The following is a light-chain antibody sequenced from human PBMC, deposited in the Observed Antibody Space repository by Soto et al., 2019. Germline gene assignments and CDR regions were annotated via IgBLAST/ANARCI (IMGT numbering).Light chain of an antibody. CDR1: QSVLHSSNNKDY. J-gene: IGKJ3*01. CDR2: WAS. CDR3: QKYYSTPFT. Sequence: DIVMTQSPDSLAVSLGERATIYCKSSQSVLHSSNNKDYLAWYQQKPGQSPKLLIYWASTRESGVPDRFSGSGSATEFTLTISSLQAEDVEVYYCQKYYSTPFTFGPGNKVDIK. V-gene: IGKV4-1*01.